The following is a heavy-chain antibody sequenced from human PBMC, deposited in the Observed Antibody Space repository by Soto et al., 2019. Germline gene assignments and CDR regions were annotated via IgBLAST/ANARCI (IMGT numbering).Heavy chain of an antibody. J-gene: IGHJ4*02. CDR2: MNPNSGNT. CDR1: GYTFTSYD. CDR3: ARGRYGDYVERPYYFDY. Sequence: ASVKVSFKASGYTFTSYDINWVRQATGQGLEWMGWMNPNSGNTGYAQKFQGRVTMTRNTSISTAYMELSSLRSEDTAVYYFARGRYGDYVERPYYFDYWGQGTLVTVSS. V-gene: IGHV1-8*01. D-gene: IGHD4-17*01.